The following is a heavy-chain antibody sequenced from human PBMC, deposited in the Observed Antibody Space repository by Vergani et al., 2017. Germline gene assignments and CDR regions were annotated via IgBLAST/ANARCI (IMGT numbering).Heavy chain of an antibody. CDR3: AKGVYCSSTSCYEGRGYYYGMGV. Sequence: EVQLLESGGSLKQPGGSVRLSCAASGFTFSTYAMHWVRQAPGKGLEWVSCISGSSGNTYYANSVKGRFTISRDNSKNTLYLQMNSLRADDTAVYYCAKGVYCSSTSCYEGRGYYYGMGVWGQGTTVTFSS. CDR1: GFTFSTYA. CDR2: ISGSSGNT. D-gene: IGHD2-2*01. V-gene: IGHV3-23*01. J-gene: IGHJ6*02.